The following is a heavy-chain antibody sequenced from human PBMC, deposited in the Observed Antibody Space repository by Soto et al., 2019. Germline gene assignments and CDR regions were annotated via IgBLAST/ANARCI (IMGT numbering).Heavy chain of an antibody. D-gene: IGHD5-12*01. CDR2: IYYSGST. CDR1: GGSMSSYY. CDR3: ARGEWLATIKPYFAY. Sequence: PSETLSITCTVSGGSMSSYYWSWIRQSPGKGLEWIGYIYYSGSTNYNPSLKSRVAISLDTSKNQFSLMLSSVTAADTAVYYCARGEWLATIKPYFAYWGQGTLVTVSS. V-gene: IGHV4-59*01. J-gene: IGHJ4*02.